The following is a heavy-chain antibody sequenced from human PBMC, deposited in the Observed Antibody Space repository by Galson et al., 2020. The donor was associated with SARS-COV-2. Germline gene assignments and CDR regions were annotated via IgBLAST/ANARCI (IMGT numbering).Heavy chain of an antibody. Sequence: GESLKISCAASGFTFSSYGMHWVRQAPGKGLEWVAVIWYDGSNKYYADSVKGRFTISRDNSKNTLYLQMNSLRAEDTAVYYCARDRLGGSGWDYYLDDWGQGTLVNVSS. CDR2: IWYDGSNK. V-gene: IGHV3-33*01. CDR3: ARDRLGGSGWDYYLDD. CDR1: GFTFSSYG. D-gene: IGHD6-19*01. J-gene: IGHJ4*02.